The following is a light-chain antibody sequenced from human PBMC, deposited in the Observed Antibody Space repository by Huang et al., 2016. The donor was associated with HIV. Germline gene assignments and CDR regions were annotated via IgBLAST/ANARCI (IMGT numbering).Light chain of an antibody. J-gene: IGKJ2*01. CDR2: DAS. CDR3: QQYYSYPL. CDR1: QGISNF. V-gene: IGKV1-8*01. Sequence: AIRVTQSPSSLSASTGDRVTITCRASQGISNFLAWYQQKPGRAPKLLIYDASILQNGVPSRFSGNGSGTDFILTINCLQSEGFATYYCQQYYSYPLFGQGTKLQTK.